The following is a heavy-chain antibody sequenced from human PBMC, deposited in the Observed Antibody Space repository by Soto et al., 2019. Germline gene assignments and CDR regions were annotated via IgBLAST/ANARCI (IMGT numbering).Heavy chain of an antibody. CDR3: ARDRSDGYGYYYGMDV. CDR1: GGTFSSYA. J-gene: IGHJ6*02. D-gene: IGHD6-19*01. Sequence: SVKVSCKASGGTFSSYAISWVRQAPGQGLEWMGGIIPIFGTANYAQKFQGRVTITADESTSTAYMELSSLRSEDTAVYYCARDRSDGYGYYYGMDVWGQETTVTVSS. CDR2: IIPIFGTA. V-gene: IGHV1-69*13.